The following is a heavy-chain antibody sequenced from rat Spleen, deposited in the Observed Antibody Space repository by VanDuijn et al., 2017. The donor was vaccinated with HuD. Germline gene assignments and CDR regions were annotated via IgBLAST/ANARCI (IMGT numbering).Heavy chain of an antibody. CDR3: TTSNYYSSYIYLDA. J-gene: IGHJ4*01. D-gene: IGHD1-2*01. V-gene: IGHV5-20*01. CDR2: FSYDGRTT. Sequence: EVQLVESDGGLVRPGRSLKLSCAASGFTFSDYYMAWVRQAPTEGLEWVATFSYDGRTTYYRDSVKGRFTISRDNAKSTLYLQMDSLRSEDTATYYCTTSNYYSSYIYLDAWGQGASVTVSS. CDR1: GFTFSDYY.